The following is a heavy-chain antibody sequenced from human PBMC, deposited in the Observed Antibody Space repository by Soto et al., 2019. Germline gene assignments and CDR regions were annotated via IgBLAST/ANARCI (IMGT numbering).Heavy chain of an antibody. CDR3: ARANSYGYGDDYYYYYGMDV. Sequence: PSETLSLTCTVSGGSISSGDYYWSWIRQPPGKGLEWIGYIYYSGSTYYNPSLKSRVTISVDTSKNQFSLKLSSVTAADTAVYYCARANSYGYGDDYYYYYGMDVWGQGTMVTVSS. CDR2: IYYSGST. D-gene: IGHD5-18*01. CDR1: GGSISSGDYY. J-gene: IGHJ6*02. V-gene: IGHV4-30-4*01.